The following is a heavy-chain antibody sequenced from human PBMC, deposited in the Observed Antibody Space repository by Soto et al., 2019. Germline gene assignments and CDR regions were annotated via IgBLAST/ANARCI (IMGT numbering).Heavy chain of an antibody. D-gene: IGHD3-10*01. V-gene: IGHV4-59*08. Sequence: QVQLQESGPGLVKPSETLSLTCTVSGGSISSYYWSWIRQPPGKGLEWIGYIYYSGSTNYNPSLQRRVTISVDAARNQFSRKLSSVTAADTAVDYCARHGSRSRVSVRPYYFDYWGQGTLVTV. CDR1: GGSISSYY. CDR3: ARHGSRSRVSVRPYYFDY. CDR2: IYYSGST. J-gene: IGHJ4*02.